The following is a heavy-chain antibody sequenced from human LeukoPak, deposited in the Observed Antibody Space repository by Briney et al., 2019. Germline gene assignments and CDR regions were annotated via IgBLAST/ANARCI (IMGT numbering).Heavy chain of an antibody. CDR1: GYTFTSYA. CDR2: INAGNGNT. D-gene: IGHD6-13*01. Sequence: ASVKVSCKASGYTFTSYAMHWVRQAPGQRLEWMGWINAGNGNTEYSQEFQGRVTITRDTSASTAYMELSSLRSEDMAVYYCARDKGDTAAAGILYYWGQGTLVTVSS. V-gene: IGHV1-3*03. CDR3: ARDKGDTAAAGILYY. J-gene: IGHJ4*02.